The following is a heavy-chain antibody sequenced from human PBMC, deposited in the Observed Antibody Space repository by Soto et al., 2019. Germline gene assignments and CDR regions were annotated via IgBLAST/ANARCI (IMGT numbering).Heavy chain of an antibody. Sequence: EVQLVESGGGSVQPGGSLRLSCAASGFTFSTFSMNWVRQAPGRGLEWISYISGGGRPISYADSVKGRFTISRDNAKNSLYLQMDSLTDDDTAVYSCARDLGWAVDSWGQGTRVTVSS. CDR2: ISGGGRPI. CDR1: GFTFSTFS. J-gene: IGHJ4*02. D-gene: IGHD6-19*01. V-gene: IGHV3-48*02. CDR3: ARDLGWAVDS.